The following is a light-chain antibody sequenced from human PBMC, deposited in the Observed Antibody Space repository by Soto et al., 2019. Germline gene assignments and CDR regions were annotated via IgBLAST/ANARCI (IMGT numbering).Light chain of an antibody. CDR1: SSDIGGYNS. CDR3: SSYTDRKTLV. J-gene: IGLJ1*01. Sequence: QSALTQSPSASGSPGQSVTISCTGTSSDIGGYNSVSWYQQHPGKAHKVMIYDVTKRPSGVPDRFSGSKSGNTASLTVSALQPEDEADYYCSSYTDRKTLVFGTGTKVTVL. V-gene: IGLV2-8*01. CDR2: DVT.